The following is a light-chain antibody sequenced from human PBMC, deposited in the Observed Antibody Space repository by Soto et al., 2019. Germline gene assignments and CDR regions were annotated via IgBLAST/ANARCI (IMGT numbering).Light chain of an antibody. V-gene: IGKV3-15*01. CDR2: GAS. CDR3: QQHNNWPLT. J-gene: IGKJ4*01. CDR1: QSVSSN. Sequence: EIVMTQSPATLSVSPGERATLSCRASQSVSSNLAWYRQKPGQAPRLLIYGASTRATGIPARFSGSGSGTQFTLTISSLQSEDFAVYYCQQHNNWPLTFGGGTKVEIK.